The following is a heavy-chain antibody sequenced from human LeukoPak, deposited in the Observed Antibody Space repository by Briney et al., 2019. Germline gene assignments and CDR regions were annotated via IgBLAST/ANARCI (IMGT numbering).Heavy chain of an antibody. V-gene: IGHV4-39*01. CDR1: GGSISSSSYY. D-gene: IGHD3-22*01. Sequence: SETLSLTCTVSGGSISSSSYYWGWIRQPPGKGLEWIGSIYYSGSTYYNPSLKSRVTISVDTSKNQFSLKLSSVTAADTAVYYCASLWYYDSSGYLNYFDYWGQGTLVTVSS. J-gene: IGHJ4*02. CDR3: ASLWYYDSSGYLNYFDY. CDR2: IYYSGST.